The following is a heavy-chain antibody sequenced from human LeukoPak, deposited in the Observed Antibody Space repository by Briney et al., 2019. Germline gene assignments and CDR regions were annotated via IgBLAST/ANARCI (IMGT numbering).Heavy chain of an antibody. V-gene: IGHV4-38-2*02. D-gene: IGHD3-22*01. CDR1: GYSISSGYY. Sequence: SETLSLTCTVSGYSISSGYYWGWIRQPPGKGLEWIGSIYYSGSTYYNPSLKSRVTISVDTSKNQFSLKLSSVTAADTAVYYCARRTYYYDSRGDAFDIWGQGTMVTVSS. CDR2: IYYSGST. J-gene: IGHJ3*02. CDR3: ARRTYYYDSRGDAFDI.